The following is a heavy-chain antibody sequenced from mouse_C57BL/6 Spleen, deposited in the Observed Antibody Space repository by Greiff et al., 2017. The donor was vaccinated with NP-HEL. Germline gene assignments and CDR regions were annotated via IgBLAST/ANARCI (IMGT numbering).Heavy chain of an antibody. V-gene: IGHV5-4*01. J-gene: IGHJ2*01. D-gene: IGHD2-1*01. CDR1: GFTFSSYA. Sequence: EVHLVESGGGLVKPGGSLKLSCAASGFTFSSYAMSWVRQTPEKRLEWVATISDGGSYTYYPDNVKGRFTISRDNAKNNLYLQMSHLKSEDTAMYYCARESYGNLFDYWGQGTTLTVSS. CDR3: ARESYGNLFDY. CDR2: ISDGGSYT.